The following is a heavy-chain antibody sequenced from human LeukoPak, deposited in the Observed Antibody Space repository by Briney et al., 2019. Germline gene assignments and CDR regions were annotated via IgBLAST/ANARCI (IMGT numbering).Heavy chain of an antibody. V-gene: IGHV4-39*01. CDR3: ARGFSALVGSGNWFDS. CDR1: GGSISSSGHF. Sequence: PSETLSLTCTVSGGSISSSGHFWGWIRQSPGKGLEWIGSLYYTGSAYYNPSLKSRVTIFVDTSKSQFSLRLTSVTAADTDVYYCARGFSALVGSGNWFDSWGQGTLVTVSS. CDR2: LYYTGSA. J-gene: IGHJ5*01. D-gene: IGHD2-15*01.